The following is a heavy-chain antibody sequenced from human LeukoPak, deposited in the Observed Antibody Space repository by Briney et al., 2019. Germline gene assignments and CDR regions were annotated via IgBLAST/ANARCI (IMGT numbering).Heavy chain of an antibody. CDR3: ARVRAAAGIAVAGGRWFDP. V-gene: IGHV4-59*01. Sequence: SETLSLTCTVSGGSISSYYWSWIRQPPGKGLEWIGYIYYSGSTNYNPSLKSRVTISVDTSKNQFSLKLSSVTAADTAVYYCARVRAAAGIAVAGGRWFDPWGQGTLVTVSS. J-gene: IGHJ5*02. D-gene: IGHD6-19*01. CDR2: IYYSGST. CDR1: GGSISSYY.